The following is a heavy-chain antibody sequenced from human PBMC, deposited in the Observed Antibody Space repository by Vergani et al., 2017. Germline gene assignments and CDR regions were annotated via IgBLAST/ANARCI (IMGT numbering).Heavy chain of an antibody. D-gene: IGHD3-10*01. Sequence: QVQLVQSGAEVKKPGSSVKVSCKASGGTFSSYAISWVRQAPGQGLEWMGRIIPIFGTANYAQKFQGRVTMTTDTSTTTGYMELRNLRSDDTAVYYCARGTDYFVSGTYVHFYMDVWGQGTTVTVSS. CDR1: GGTFSSYA. CDR3: ARGTDYFVSGTYVHFYMDV. J-gene: IGHJ6*03. CDR2: IIPIFGTA. V-gene: IGHV1-69*05.